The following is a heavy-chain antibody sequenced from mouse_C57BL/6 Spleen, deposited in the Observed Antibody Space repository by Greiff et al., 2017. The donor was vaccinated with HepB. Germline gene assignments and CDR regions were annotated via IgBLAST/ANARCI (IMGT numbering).Heavy chain of an antibody. CDR2: IYPGDGDT. CDR1: GYAFSSSW. D-gene: IGHD3-2*02. V-gene: IGHV1-82*01. Sequence: VHLVESGPELVKPGASVKISCKASGYAFSSSWMNWVKQRPGKGLEWIGRIYPGDGDTNYNGKFKGKATLTADKSSSTAYMRLSSLPSEDSAVYFCAREQLRPLDYWGQGTTLTVSS. J-gene: IGHJ2*01. CDR3: AREQLRPLDY.